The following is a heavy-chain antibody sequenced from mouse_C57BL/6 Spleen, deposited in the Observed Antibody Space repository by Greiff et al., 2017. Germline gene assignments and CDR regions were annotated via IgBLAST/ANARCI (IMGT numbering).Heavy chain of an antibody. V-gene: IGHV1-64*01. D-gene: IGHD2-1*01. J-gene: IGHJ4*01. CDR1: GYTFTSYW. CDR2: IHPNSGST. Sequence: QVQLQQPGAELVKPGASVKLSCKASGYTFTSYWMHWVKQRPGQGLEWIGMIHPNSGSTNYNEKFKSKATLTVDKSSSTAYMQLSSLTSEDSAVYDCARAYGNYYAMDYWGQGTSVTVSS. CDR3: ARAYGNYYAMDY.